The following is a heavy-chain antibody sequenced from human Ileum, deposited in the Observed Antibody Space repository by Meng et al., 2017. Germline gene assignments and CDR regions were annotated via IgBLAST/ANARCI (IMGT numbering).Heavy chain of an antibody. CDR3: AKRGKNSGYPRGYYFDS. V-gene: IGHV3-23*01. CDR1: GFTFSDYA. J-gene: IGHJ4*02. Sequence: EGSLRLSCAASGFTFSDYAMSWVRHAPGRGLEWVSTINSDASTTYYADSVKDRFTISRDNSKNTVFLQMNSLRAEDTAAYYCAKRGKNSGYPRGYYFDSWGQGTLVTVSS. D-gene: IGHD5-12*01. CDR2: INSDASTT.